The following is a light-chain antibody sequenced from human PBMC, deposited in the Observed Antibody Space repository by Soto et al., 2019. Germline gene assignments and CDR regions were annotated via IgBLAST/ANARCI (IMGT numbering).Light chain of an antibody. Sequence: IVVTQSPATLSMSPGERATLSCRASQSLNRDLAWYQQKPGQSPRLLIFGASIRATGIPARFSGSGSGTEFTLTIGSLQSEDCALYYCQQYNNWPGTFDQGTKVDSK. J-gene: IGKJ1*01. V-gene: IGKV3-15*01. CDR2: GAS. CDR3: QQYNNWPGT. CDR1: QSLNRD.